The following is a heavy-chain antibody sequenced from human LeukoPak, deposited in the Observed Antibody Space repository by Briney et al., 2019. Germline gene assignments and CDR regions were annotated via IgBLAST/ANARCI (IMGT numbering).Heavy chain of an antibody. CDR1: GYTFTSYG. D-gene: IGHD2-15*01. CDR3: ARDNCSGGSCYYYYGMDV. V-gene: IGHV1-18*01. Sequence: ASVKVFCKASGYTFTSYGISWVRQAPGQGLEWMGWISAYNGNTNYAQKLQGRVTMTTDTSTSTAYMELRSLRSDDTAVYYCARDNCSGGSCYYYYGMDVWGQGTTVTVSS. J-gene: IGHJ6*02. CDR2: ISAYNGNT.